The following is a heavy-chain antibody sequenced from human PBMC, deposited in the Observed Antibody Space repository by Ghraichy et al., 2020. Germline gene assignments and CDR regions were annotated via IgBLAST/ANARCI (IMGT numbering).Heavy chain of an antibody. CDR3: ARGENGYDFWSGYYFLSYFDY. V-gene: IGHV4-34*01. CDR1: GGSFSGYY. CDR2: INHSGST. J-gene: IGHJ4*02. Sequence: SQTLSLTCAVYGGSFSGYYWSWIRQPPGKGLEWIGEINHSGSTNYNPSLKSRVTISVDTSKNQFSLKLSSVTAADTAVYYCARGENGYDFWSGYYFLSYFDYWGQGTLVTVSS. D-gene: IGHD3-3*01.